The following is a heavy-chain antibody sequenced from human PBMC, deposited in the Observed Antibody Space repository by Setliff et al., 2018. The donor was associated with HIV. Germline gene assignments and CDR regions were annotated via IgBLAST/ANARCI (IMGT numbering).Heavy chain of an antibody. CDR1: GGSINSGSYY. J-gene: IGHJ4*02. V-gene: IGHV3-23*01. D-gene: IGHD3-22*01. CDR2: ISGRGDNT. Sequence: PSETLSLTCTVSGGSINSGSYYWSWIRQPAGKGLEWVSAISGRGDNTYYADSVKGRFTISRDNSKDTMFLQMNSVRAEDTAVYYCAKDGEYYDSSGFSYWGQGTLVTVSS. CDR3: AKDGEYYDSSGFSY.